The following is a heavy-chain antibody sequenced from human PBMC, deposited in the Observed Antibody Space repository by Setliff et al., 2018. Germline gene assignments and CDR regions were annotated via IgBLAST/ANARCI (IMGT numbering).Heavy chain of an antibody. CDR1: GYTSTTNA. D-gene: IGHD2-8*02. J-gene: IGHJ1*01. CDR2: ISGYTGNT. Sequence: ASVKVSCKASGYTSTTNALHWVRQAPGQGLEWMGWISGYTGNTNYAHKLQGRVTLTTDTSTGTAYMELRSLRSDDTAVYYCSRLVRYCTVTSCQRASGGEHWGQGTLVTVSS. CDR3: SRLVRYCTVTSCQRASGGEH. V-gene: IGHV1-18*01.